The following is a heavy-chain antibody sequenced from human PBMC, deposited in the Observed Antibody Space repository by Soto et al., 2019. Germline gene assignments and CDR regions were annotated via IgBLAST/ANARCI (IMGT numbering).Heavy chain of an antibody. Sequence: GSLRLSCASSGFTFSDHYMDWVRQAPGKGLEWVGRTRNKANSYTTEYAASVKGRFTISRDDSKNSLYLQMNSLKTEDTAVYYCARGYCSDGSCYSGHWSDPWSQGTLVTVS. J-gene: IGHJ5*02. D-gene: IGHD2-15*01. CDR3: ARGYCSDGSCYSGHWSDP. V-gene: IGHV3-72*01. CDR2: TRNKANSYTT. CDR1: GFTFSDHY.